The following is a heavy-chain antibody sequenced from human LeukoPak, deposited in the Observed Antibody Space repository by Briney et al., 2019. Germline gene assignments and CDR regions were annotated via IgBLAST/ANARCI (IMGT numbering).Heavy chain of an antibody. D-gene: IGHD6-13*01. CDR1: GFTFSSYD. Sequence: PGGSLRLSCAASGFTFSSYDMHWVRQATGKGLEWVSAIGTAGDTYYPGSVKGRFTISRENAKNSLYLQMNSLRAGDTAVYYCARPAATYAFDIWGQGTMVTVSS. CDR3: ARPAATYAFDI. V-gene: IGHV3-13*01. CDR2: IGTAGDT. J-gene: IGHJ3*02.